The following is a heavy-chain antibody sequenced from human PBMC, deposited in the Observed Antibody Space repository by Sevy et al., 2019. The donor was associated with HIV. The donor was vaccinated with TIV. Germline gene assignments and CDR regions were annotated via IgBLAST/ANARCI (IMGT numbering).Heavy chain of an antibody. V-gene: IGHV5-51*01. CDR2: IYPGDSDS. Sequence: GESLKISCKGSGYIFTNYWIDWVRQLPGKGLEWMGVIYPGDSDSRYSPSFQGQVTMSADKSISTAYLQWSSLKASDTAIYFCARATAGTAPHYSYYTMDVWGQGTTVTVSS. J-gene: IGHJ6*02. CDR1: GYIFTNYW. D-gene: IGHD1-1*01. CDR3: ARATAGTAPHYSYYTMDV.